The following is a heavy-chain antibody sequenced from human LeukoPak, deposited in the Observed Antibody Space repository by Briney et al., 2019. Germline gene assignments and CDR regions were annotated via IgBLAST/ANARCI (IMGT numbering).Heavy chain of an antibody. CDR1: GYSFPTYW. V-gene: IGHV5-51*01. CDR2: IYPDESNL. Sequence: GESLKIPCKGSGYSFPTYWIAWVRQMPGKGLEWMGIIYPDESNLRYSPSFQGQVTISADKSISTAYLQWSSLKASDTAMYYCARPPSRGYSSSFEYWGQGTLVTVSS. CDR3: ARPPSRGYSSSFEY. J-gene: IGHJ4*02. D-gene: IGHD2-2*03.